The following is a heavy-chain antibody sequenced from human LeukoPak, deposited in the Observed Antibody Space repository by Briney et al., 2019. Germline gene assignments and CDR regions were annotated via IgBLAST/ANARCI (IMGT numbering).Heavy chain of an antibody. D-gene: IGHD2-15*01. CDR3: ARGDCSGGSCPTSWAACFDY. CDR1: GFTFSKYA. Sequence: GGSLRLSCAASGFTFSKYAMNWVRQAPGKGLVWVSAINSGGGSGGGTYYADSVKGRFTISRDDSKNTLYLQMNSLRAEDAAVYYCARGDCSGGSCPTSWAACFDYWGQGTLVTVSS. V-gene: IGHV3-23*01. J-gene: IGHJ4*02. CDR2: INSGGGSGGGT.